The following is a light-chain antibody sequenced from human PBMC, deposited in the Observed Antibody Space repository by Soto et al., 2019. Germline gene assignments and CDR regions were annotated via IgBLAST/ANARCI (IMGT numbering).Light chain of an antibody. V-gene: IGKV1-39*01. J-gene: IGKJ1*01. CDR2: AAS. CDR1: QSISSY. CDR3: QQSYSTPPWT. Sequence: DIQMTQSPCFLSASVGDRVTITCRASQSISSYLNWYQQKPGKAPKLLIYAASSLQSGVPTRFSGSGSGTDFTLTISSLQPEDFATYYCQQSYSTPPWTFAQRTKVDVK.